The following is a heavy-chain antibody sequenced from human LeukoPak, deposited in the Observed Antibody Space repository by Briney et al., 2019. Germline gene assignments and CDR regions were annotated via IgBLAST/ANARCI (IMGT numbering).Heavy chain of an antibody. Sequence: GGSLRLSCAASGFTVISNYVNWGRQAPGRGLEWVSGISGSGGSTYYAASVRGRFTISRDRSKNTVFLHMSSLTAEDTAAYYCAKGPLSDFSSGYSHYMDVWGKGITAIVSS. CDR1: GFTVISNY. CDR2: ISGSGGST. V-gene: IGHV3-23*01. J-gene: IGHJ6*03. CDR3: AKGPLSDFSSGYSHYMDV. D-gene: IGHD3-3*01.